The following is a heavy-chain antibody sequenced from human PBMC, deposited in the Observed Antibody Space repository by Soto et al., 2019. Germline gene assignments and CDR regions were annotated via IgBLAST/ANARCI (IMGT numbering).Heavy chain of an antibody. CDR1: GYSFTSYW. D-gene: IGHD3-22*01. V-gene: IGHV5-51*01. CDR3: ATAYVYDFENSNYYRDAFDI. Sequence: GESLKISCKGFGYSFTSYWIGWVRQMPGKRLEWMGIIYPGDSGTRYSPSFEAHVTISADKSTSTAFLQWSSLKASDTAMYYCATAYVYDFENSNYYRDAFDIWGQGTLVTVSS. J-gene: IGHJ3*02. CDR2: IYPGDSGT.